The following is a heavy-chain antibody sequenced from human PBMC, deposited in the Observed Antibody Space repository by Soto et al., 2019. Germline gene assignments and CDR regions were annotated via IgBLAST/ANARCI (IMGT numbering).Heavy chain of an antibody. Sequence: PGGSLRLSCAASGFTFSSYGMHWVRQAPGKGLEWVAVIWYDGSNKYYADSVKGRFTISRDSSKNTLYLQMNSLRAEDTAVYYCARVNYYGSGSYYNYYYYGMDVWGQGTTVTVSS. CDR2: IWYDGSNK. V-gene: IGHV3-33*01. D-gene: IGHD3-10*01. CDR3: ARVNYYGSGSYYNYYYYGMDV. J-gene: IGHJ6*02. CDR1: GFTFSSYG.